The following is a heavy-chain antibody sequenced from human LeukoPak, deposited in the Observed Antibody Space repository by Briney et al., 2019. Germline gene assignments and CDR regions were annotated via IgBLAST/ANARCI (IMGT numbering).Heavy chain of an antibody. CDR3: AREDPYCSSTSCYTGS. D-gene: IGHD2-2*02. J-gene: IGHJ4*02. Sequence: GGSLRLSCAASGFTFSDYYMSWIRQAPGKGLEWVSYISSSGSTIYYADSVKGRFTISRDNAKNSLYLQMNSLRAEDTAVYYCAREDPYCSSTSCYTGSWGQGTLVTVPS. V-gene: IGHV3-11*01. CDR1: GFTFSDYY. CDR2: ISSSGSTI.